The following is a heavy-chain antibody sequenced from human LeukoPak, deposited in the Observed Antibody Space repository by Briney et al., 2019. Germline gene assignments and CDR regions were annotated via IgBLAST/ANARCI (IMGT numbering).Heavy chain of an antibody. CDR3: ARDLNDYVWGSYRPHSFDY. V-gene: IGHV3-7*01. J-gene: IGHJ4*02. D-gene: IGHD3-16*02. Sequence: GGSLRLSCAASGFTFSSYWMSWVRQAPGKGLEWVANIKQDGSEKYYVDSVKGRFTISRDNAKNSLYLQMNSLRAEDTAVYYCARDLNDYVWGSYRPHSFDYWGQGTLVTVSS. CDR2: IKQDGSEK. CDR1: GFTFSSYW.